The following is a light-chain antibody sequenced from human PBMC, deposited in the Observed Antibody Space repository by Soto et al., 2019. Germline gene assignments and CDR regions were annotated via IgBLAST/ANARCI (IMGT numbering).Light chain of an antibody. CDR1: SSDVGAYIY. CDR2: DVS. CDR3: SSFPGSYPLL. J-gene: IGLJ2*01. Sequence: QSALTQPRSVSGSPGQSITISCTGTSSDVGAYIYVSWYQQHPGKAPKLMIYDVSKRPSGVPDRFSGSKSGNTASLTISGLQAEDEADYYCSSFPGSYPLLLGGGTKVTVL. V-gene: IGLV2-11*01.